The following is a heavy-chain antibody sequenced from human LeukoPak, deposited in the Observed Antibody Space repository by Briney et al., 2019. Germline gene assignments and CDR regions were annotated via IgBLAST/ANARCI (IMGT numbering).Heavy chain of an antibody. J-gene: IGHJ4*02. CDR1: GFIFSSYA. Sequence: PGGSLRLSCAASGFIFSSYAMSWVRQAPGKGLEWVSAISGSGGSTYYADSVKGRFTISRDNSKNTLYLQMNSLRAEDTAVYYCAKYYDFWSGYYSHSDYWGQGTLVTVSS. V-gene: IGHV3-23*01. CDR2: ISGSGGST. CDR3: AKYYDFWSGYYSHSDY. D-gene: IGHD3-3*01.